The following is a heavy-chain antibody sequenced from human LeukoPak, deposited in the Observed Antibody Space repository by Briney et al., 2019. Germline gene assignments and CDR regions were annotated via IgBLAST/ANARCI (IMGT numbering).Heavy chain of an antibody. J-gene: IGHJ4*02. CDR3: AKDRGRGIVVVPAAIRGTLL. V-gene: IGHV3-23*01. D-gene: IGHD2-2*02. CDR1: GFTFSSYA. CDR2: ISGSGGST. Sequence: GGSLRLSCAASGFTFSSYAMSWVRQAPGKGLEWVSAISGSGGSTYYADSVKGRFTISRDNSKNTLYLQMNSLRAEDTAVYYCAKDRGRGIVVVPAAIRGTLLWGQGTLVTVSS.